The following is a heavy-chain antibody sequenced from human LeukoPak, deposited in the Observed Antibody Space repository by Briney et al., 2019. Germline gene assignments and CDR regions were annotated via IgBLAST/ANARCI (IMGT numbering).Heavy chain of an antibody. D-gene: IGHD1-26*01. CDR1: GFTFSNNY. CDR2: IYSGGST. J-gene: IGHJ4*02. CDR3: ARIDSGRYSVY. V-gene: IGHV3-53*01. Sequence: GGSLRLSCAASGFTFSNNYMSWVRQAPRKGLEWVAVIYSGGSTYYADSVKGRFTISRDNSKNTLYIQMNSLIAEDNAVYYCARIDSGRYSVYWGQGALVTVPS.